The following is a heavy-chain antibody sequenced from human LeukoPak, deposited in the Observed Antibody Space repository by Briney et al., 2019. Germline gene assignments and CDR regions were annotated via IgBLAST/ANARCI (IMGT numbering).Heavy chain of an antibody. J-gene: IGHJ4*02. Sequence: ASVKVSFKASGYTFTSNNMHWVRQAPGQGLEWMGRINPSGGSTDYAQKLQGRVTMARDTSTSTVYMELRSLRSEDTAVYYCARGDYYYDFDYWGQGTLVTVS. V-gene: IGHV1-46*01. CDR1: GYTFTSNN. CDR2: INPSGGST. D-gene: IGHD3-22*01. CDR3: ARGDYYYDFDY.